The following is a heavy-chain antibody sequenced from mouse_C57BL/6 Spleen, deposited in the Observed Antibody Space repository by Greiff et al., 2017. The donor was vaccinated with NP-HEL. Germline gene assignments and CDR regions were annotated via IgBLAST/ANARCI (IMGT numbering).Heavy chain of an antibody. V-gene: IGHV1-82*01. CDR3: ARDTGYYFDY. J-gene: IGHJ2*01. CDR1: GYAFSSSW. CDR2: IYPGDGDT. D-gene: IGHD4-1*01. Sequence: QVQLKQSGPELVKPGASVKISCKASGYAFSSSWMNWVKQRPGKGLEWIGRIYPGDGDTNYNGKFKGKATLTADKSSSTAYMQLSSLTSEDSAVYFCARDTGYYFDYWGQGTTLTVSS.